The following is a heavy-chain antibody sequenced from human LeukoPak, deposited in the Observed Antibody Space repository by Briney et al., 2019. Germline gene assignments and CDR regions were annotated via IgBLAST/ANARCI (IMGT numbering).Heavy chain of an antibody. Sequence: RPSETLSLTRTVSGGSVSSYYWSWIRQPPGQGLEWIGYISDSGSTNYNPFLKSRITISADTAGNQFSLWLSSVTAADTAVYYCARKISYISVFDYWGQGTLVAVSS. J-gene: IGHJ4*02. CDR1: GGSVSSYY. D-gene: IGHD2-15*01. CDR3: ARKISYISVFDY. V-gene: IGHV4-59*02. CDR2: ISDSGST.